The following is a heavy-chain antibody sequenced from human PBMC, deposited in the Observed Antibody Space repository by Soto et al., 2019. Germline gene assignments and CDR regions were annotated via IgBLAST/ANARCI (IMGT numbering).Heavy chain of an antibody. CDR3: ARGPQY. CDR2: IYHNGTT. V-gene: IGHV4-4*02. J-gene: IGHJ4*02. CDR1: GGSIISTHW. Sequence: SETLSLTCAVSGGSIISTHWWTWVRQSPGKGLEWIGEIYHNGTTHYNPSLKRRLTISVDTSKNHFSLSLTPVTVRDTETYSCARGPQYWGPGKLVTVSS.